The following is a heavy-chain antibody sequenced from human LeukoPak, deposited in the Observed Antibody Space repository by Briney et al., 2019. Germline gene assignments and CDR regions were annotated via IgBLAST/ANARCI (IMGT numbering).Heavy chain of an antibody. Sequence: SETLSLTCTVSGGSISSYYWSWIRQPPGKGLEWIGYIYYSGSTNYNPSLKSRVTISVDTSKNQFSLKLSSVTAADTAVYYCARLGDTAMDHPLPMDVWGQGTTVTASS. V-gene: IGHV4-59*01. J-gene: IGHJ6*02. D-gene: IGHD5-18*01. CDR2: IYYSGST. CDR3: ARLGDTAMDHPLPMDV. CDR1: GGSISSYY.